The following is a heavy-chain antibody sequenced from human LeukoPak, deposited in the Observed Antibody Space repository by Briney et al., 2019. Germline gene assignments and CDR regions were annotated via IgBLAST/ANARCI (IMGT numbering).Heavy chain of an antibody. J-gene: IGHJ4*02. CDR1: GVSFSGYY. CDR2: INHSGST. D-gene: IGHD3-22*01. V-gene: IGHV4-34*01. CDR3: ARGQDYYDSSSYPALDY. Sequence: SETLSLTCAVYGVSFSGYYWSWIRQPPGKGLEWFGEINHSGSTNYNPSLKSRVTISVDTSKNQFSLKLSSVTAADTAVYYCARGQDYYDSSSYPALDYWGQGTLVTVSS.